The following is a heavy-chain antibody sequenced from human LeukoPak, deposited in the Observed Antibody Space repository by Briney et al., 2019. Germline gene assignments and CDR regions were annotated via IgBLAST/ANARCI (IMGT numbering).Heavy chain of an antibody. Sequence: GESLKVSCKGSGYSFTSYWIGWVRQMRGKGLEWMGIIYPGDSDTRYSPSFQGQVTISADKSISTAYLPWSSLKASDTAMYYCARGVPHYDILTGYFDYWGQGTLVTVSS. CDR1: GYSFTSYW. J-gene: IGHJ4*02. D-gene: IGHD3-9*01. V-gene: IGHV5-51*01. CDR2: IYPGDSDT. CDR3: ARGVPHYDILTGYFDY.